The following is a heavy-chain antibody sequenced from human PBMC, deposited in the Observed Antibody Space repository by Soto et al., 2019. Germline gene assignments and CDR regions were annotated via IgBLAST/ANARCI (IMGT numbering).Heavy chain of an antibody. J-gene: IGHJ3*01. Sequence: GESLKISCKGSGYGFTSYWIGWVRQMPGKGLEWMGIIYPGDSDTRYSPSFQGQVTISADKSISTAYLQWGSLKASDTAMYYCARHSRYGSGWFMDAFEFWGQGTMVTVSS. CDR1: GYGFTSYW. V-gene: IGHV5-51*01. D-gene: IGHD6-19*01. CDR3: ARHSRYGSGWFMDAFEF. CDR2: IYPGDSDT.